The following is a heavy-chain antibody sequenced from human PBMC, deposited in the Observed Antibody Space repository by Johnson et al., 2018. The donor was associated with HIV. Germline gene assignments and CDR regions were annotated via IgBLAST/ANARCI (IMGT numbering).Heavy chain of an antibody. D-gene: IGHD3-22*01. CDR3: AREGTKDSSGLDVGAFDI. Sequence: VQLVESGGGLVQPGGSLRLSCAASGFTFSSYWMSWVRQAPGKGLGWVANIKQDGSEKYYVDSVKGRFTISRDNAKNSLYLQMNSLRAEDTAGYYCAREGTKDSSGLDVGAFDIWGQGTMVTVSS. CDR1: GFTFSSYW. J-gene: IGHJ3*02. V-gene: IGHV3-7*03. CDR2: IKQDGSEK.